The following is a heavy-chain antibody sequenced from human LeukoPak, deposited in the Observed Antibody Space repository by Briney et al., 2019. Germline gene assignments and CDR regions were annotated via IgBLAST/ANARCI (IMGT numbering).Heavy chain of an antibody. CDR1: GYSFTNYW. CDR2: IYPGDSDT. D-gene: IGHD4-17*01. Sequence: GASLQISCKGSGYSFTNYWIGWVRPLPGKGLEWRGIIYPGDSDTKYSPSFQGQVTISADKSISTAYLQWSSLKASDTAIYYCARRAGDFEYFQHWGQGTLVNVST. J-gene: IGHJ1*01. V-gene: IGHV5-51*01. CDR3: ARRAGDFEYFQH.